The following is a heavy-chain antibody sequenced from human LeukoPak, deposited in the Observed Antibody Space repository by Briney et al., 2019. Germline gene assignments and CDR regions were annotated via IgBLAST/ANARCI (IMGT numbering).Heavy chain of an antibody. Sequence: NPSETLSLTCTVSGGSISSSSYYWGWIRQPPGKGLEWIGSIYYSGSTNYNPSLKSRVTISVDTSKNQFSLKLSSVTAADTAVYYCARIRITPLWFGEPWGQGTLVTVSS. D-gene: IGHD3-10*01. CDR2: IYYSGST. J-gene: IGHJ5*02. CDR3: ARIRITPLWFGEP. V-gene: IGHV4-39*07. CDR1: GGSISSSSYY.